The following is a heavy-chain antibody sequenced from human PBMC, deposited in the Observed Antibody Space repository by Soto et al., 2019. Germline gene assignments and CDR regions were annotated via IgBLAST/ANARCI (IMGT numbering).Heavy chain of an antibody. CDR2: MSNSGDS. Sequence: WETLSLTCAFSVASVSHYYWNCIRHPPGKGLEWLGYMSNSGDSISNPSLKSRVTISLDMSRNHVSLNLSSLTVADTAVYYCARSSPTLFGGAVPDFDCWGPATLVTVSS. D-gene: IGHD3-3*01. V-gene: IGHV4-59*02. CDR3: ARSSPTLFGGAVPDFDC. J-gene: IGHJ4*01. CDR1: VASVSHYY.